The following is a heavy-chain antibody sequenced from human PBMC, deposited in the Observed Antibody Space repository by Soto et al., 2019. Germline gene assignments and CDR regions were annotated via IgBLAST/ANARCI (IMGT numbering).Heavy chain of an antibody. V-gene: IGHV3-30-3*01. CDR2: ISYDGSNK. CDR3: ARWFGEFLGFFDY. J-gene: IGHJ4*02. D-gene: IGHD3-10*01. Sequence: SLRLSCAASGFTFSSYAMHWVRQAPGKGLEWVAVISYDGSNKYYADSVKGRFTISRDNSKNTLYLQMNSLRAEDTAVYYCARWFGEFLGFFDYWGQGTLVTVSS. CDR1: GFTFSSYA.